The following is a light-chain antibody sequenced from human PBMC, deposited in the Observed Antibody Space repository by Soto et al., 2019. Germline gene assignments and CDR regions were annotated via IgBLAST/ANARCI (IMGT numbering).Light chain of an antibody. Sequence: EIVLTQSPGTLSLSPGDRATLSCRASQSVRSNYLAWYQQKPGQAPRLLLYGASSRATGIPDRFSGSGSGTDFTLTISRLEPEDFAVYDCQQYDTSPPLTFGGGTKVEIK. J-gene: IGKJ4*02. V-gene: IGKV3-20*01. CDR1: QSVRSNY. CDR3: QQYDTSPPLT. CDR2: GAS.